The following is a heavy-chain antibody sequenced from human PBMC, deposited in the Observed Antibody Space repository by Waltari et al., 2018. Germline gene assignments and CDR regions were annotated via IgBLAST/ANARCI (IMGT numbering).Heavy chain of an antibody. CDR2: LSSEGSRK. D-gene: IGHD2-8*02. J-gene: IGHJ6*02. Sequence: QVQLVESGGGVVEPGRPLGLACAASGFTFSSAGLPWVRQTPGRGLEWVAVLSSEGSRKSYADSVKGRFSISRDNSKNSLSLEMNSLRPEDTAVYYCASCTGGNCYYYGFDVWGQGTTVTVSS. CDR1: GFTFSSAG. CDR3: ASCTGGNCYYYGFDV. V-gene: IGHV3-30*03.